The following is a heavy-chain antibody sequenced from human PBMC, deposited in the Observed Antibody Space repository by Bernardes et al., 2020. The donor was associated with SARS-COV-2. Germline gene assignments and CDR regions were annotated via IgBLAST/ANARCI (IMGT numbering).Heavy chain of an antibody. V-gene: IGHV3-48*04. CDR2: ISASTRTI. J-gene: IGHJ4*02. CDR3: ARDRLEWFYDSSGVGY. CDR1: GFTFNSYS. Sequence: GGSLRLSCAASGFTFNSYSMNWVRQAPGKGLEWVSYISASTRTIYYADSVNGRFPVSRDNAKDSLFLQMNSLRAEDTAVYYCARDRLEWFYDSSGVGYWGQGALVTVSS. D-gene: IGHD3-22*01.